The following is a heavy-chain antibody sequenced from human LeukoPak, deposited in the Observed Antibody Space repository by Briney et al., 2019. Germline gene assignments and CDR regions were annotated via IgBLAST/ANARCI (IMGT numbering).Heavy chain of an antibody. Sequence: SETLSLTCAVYGGSFSGYYWSWIRQPPGKGLEWIGEINHSGSTNYNPSLKSRVTISVDTSKNQFSLKLSSVTAADTAVYYCARGGYCSGGSCYHGLTYNWFDPWGQGTLVTVSS. J-gene: IGHJ5*02. CDR2: INHSGST. D-gene: IGHD2-15*01. CDR3: ARGGYCSGGSCYHGLTYNWFDP. V-gene: IGHV4-34*01. CDR1: GGSFSGYY.